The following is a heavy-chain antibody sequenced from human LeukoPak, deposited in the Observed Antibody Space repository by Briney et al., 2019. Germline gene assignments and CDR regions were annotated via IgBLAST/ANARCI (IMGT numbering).Heavy chain of an antibody. CDR2: ISYDGSNK. V-gene: IGHV3-30*04. CDR1: GFTFSSYA. Sequence: AGGSLRLSCAASGFTFSSYAMHWVRQAPGKGLEWVAVISYDGSNKYYADSVKGRFTISRDNSKNTLYLQMNSLRAEDTAVYYCARIPSGYWGQGTLVTVSS. D-gene: IGHD6-6*01. CDR3: ARIPSGY. J-gene: IGHJ4*02.